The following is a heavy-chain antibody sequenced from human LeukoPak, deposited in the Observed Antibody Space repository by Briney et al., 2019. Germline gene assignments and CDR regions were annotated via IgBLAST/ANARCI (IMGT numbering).Heavy chain of an antibody. CDR3: AKGSKEVLFTRDHYMDV. Sequence: GGSLRLSCAASGFTFSSYGMHWVRQAPGKGLEWVAFISYDGSNKYYADSVKGRFTISRNNSKNTLYLQMNSLRAEDTAVYYCAKGSKEVLFTRDHYMDVWGKGTTVTMSS. V-gene: IGHV3-30*18. J-gene: IGHJ6*03. CDR2: ISYDGSNK. D-gene: IGHD3-3*01. CDR1: GFTFSSYG.